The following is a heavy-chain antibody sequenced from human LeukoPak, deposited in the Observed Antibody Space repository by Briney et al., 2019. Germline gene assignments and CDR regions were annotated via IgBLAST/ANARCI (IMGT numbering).Heavy chain of an antibody. Sequence: GESLKISWKGAGYSFTSYWIGWGRQMPGKGLEWMGIIYPGDSDTRYSPSFQGQVTISADKFITTAYLQWSSLKASDTAMYYCARNVMSNYDFWSGYTLGFDYWGQGTLVTVS. V-gene: IGHV5-51*01. CDR3: ARNVMSNYDFWSGYTLGFDY. D-gene: IGHD3-3*01. J-gene: IGHJ4*02. CDR1: GYSFTSYW. CDR2: IYPGDSDT.